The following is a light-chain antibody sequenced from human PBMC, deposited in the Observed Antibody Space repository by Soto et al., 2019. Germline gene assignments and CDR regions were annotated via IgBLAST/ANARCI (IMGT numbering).Light chain of an antibody. V-gene: IGLV1-40*01. CDR1: SSNIGAGYD. CDR2: GYT. J-gene: IGLJ2*01. Sequence: QSVLTQPPSVSGAPGQRVTISCTGSSSNIGAGYDVHWYQQLPGTAPKLLIYGYTNRPSGVTDRFSGSKSGTSASLAITGLQAEDEADYYCQSYDSSLSGFVFGAGTKLTVL. CDR3: QSYDSSLSGFV.